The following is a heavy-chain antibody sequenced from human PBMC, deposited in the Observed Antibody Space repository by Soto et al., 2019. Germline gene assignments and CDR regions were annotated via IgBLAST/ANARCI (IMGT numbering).Heavy chain of an antibody. J-gene: IGHJ5*02. Sequence: QVQMVESGGGVVQPGRSLRLSCAASGFTFSSYAMHWVRQAPGKGLEWVAVISWDGSNKYYADSVKGRFTISRDNSKNTLYLQMNSLRAEDTAVYYCARDPYGDYILGWFDPWGQGTLVTVSS. CDR2: ISWDGSNK. V-gene: IGHV3-30-3*01. D-gene: IGHD4-17*01. CDR3: ARDPYGDYILGWFDP. CDR1: GFTFSSYA.